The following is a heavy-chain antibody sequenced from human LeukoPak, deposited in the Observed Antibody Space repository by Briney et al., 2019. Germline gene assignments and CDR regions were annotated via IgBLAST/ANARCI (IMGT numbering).Heavy chain of an antibody. CDR1: GGSISSYY. V-gene: IGHV4-59*01. CDR3: ARSPYSSSARKYYFDY. Sequence: SETLSLTCTVSGGSISSYYWSWVRQPPGKGLEWIGYIYYSGSTNYTPSLKSRVTISVDTSKNQFSLKLSSVTAADTAVYYCARSPYSSSARKYYFDYWGQGTLVTVSS. CDR2: IYYSGST. D-gene: IGHD6-6*01. J-gene: IGHJ4*02.